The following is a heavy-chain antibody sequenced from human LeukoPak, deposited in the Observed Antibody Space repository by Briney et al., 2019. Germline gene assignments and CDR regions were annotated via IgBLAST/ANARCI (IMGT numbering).Heavy chain of an antibody. Sequence: GGSLRLSCAASGFTFSDYYMSWIRQAPGKGLEWVSYISSSGTTTYYADSVEGRFTISRDNGKNSLYLQMNSLRAEDTGVYYCTRDYNWNPDYWGQGTLVTVSS. CDR3: TRDYNWNPDY. CDR2: ISSSGTTT. CDR1: GFTFSDYY. J-gene: IGHJ4*02. V-gene: IGHV3-11*04. D-gene: IGHD1-1*01.